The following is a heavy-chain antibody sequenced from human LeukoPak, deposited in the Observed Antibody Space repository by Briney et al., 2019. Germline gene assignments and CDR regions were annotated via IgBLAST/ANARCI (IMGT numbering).Heavy chain of an antibody. CDR3: ARYYQYYDILTGYYTVAIRGWFDP. J-gene: IGHJ5*02. Sequence: SETLSLTCTVSGGSISSYSWSWVRQPPGKGLEWVGYIYYSGSTNYNPSLKRRVTISVDTSKNQFSLKLSSVTAADTAVYYCARYYQYYDILTGYYTVAIRGWFDPWGQGTLVTVSS. V-gene: IGHV4-59*01. D-gene: IGHD3-9*01. CDR2: IYYSGST. CDR1: GGSISSYS.